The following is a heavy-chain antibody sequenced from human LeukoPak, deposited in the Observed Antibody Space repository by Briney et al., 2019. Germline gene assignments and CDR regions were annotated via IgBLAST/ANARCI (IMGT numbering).Heavy chain of an antibody. D-gene: IGHD3-10*01. Sequence: PGGSLRLSCVGSGFSFNTWITWVRQAPGKGLEWVANIKEDATEKYYVDSVKGRFTISRDNARNTLYLQMNSLRVEDTAMYYCARAVTYFYGSVTYDWFDPWGQGTLVTVSS. J-gene: IGHJ5*02. CDR3: ARAVTYFYGSVTYDWFDP. CDR1: GFSFNTW. CDR2: IKEDATEK. V-gene: IGHV3-7*01.